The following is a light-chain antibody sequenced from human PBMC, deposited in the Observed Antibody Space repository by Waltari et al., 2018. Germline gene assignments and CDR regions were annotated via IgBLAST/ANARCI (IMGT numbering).Light chain of an antibody. CDR1: TSNLGGNS. J-gene: IGLJ6*01. V-gene: IGLV1-44*01. CDR3: ATWDDSLSVYV. CDR2: SSH. Sequence: LTQPPSASGTPGQRVTISCSGSTSNLGGNSVHWYQQLPGTAPKLLMYSSHQRPSGVPDRFSGSKSGTSASLAISELQSDDEGDYYCATWDDSLSVYVFGSGTTVTVL.